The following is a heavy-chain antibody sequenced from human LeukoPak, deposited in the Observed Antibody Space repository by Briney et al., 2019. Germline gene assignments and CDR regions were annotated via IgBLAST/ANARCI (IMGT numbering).Heavy chain of an antibody. CDR2: ISSSGSGGNT. D-gene: IGHD1-26*01. CDR3: AREILRDGSYLIED. CDR1: GVTLSSYA. J-gene: IGHJ4*02. Sequence: GGSLRLSCAASGVTLSSYAMSWARQAPGKGLEWVSGISSSGSGGNTYYADSVKGRFTVSRDNSKNTLYLQMNSLRADDTAVYYCAREILRDGSYLIEDWGQGILVTVSS. V-gene: IGHV3-23*01.